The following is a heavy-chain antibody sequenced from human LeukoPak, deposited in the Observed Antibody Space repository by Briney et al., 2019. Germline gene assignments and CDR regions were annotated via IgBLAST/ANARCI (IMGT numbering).Heavy chain of an antibody. Sequence: PGRPLRLSCAASGFIYDDYAMHWVRQAPGKGLEWVSGISWNSRIVDYADSVKGRFTISRDNSKNSLSLEMDSLRSEDTALYYCAKDRGHNFDDHRGNAFHIWGRGTMVIVSS. V-gene: IGHV3-9*01. J-gene: IGHJ3*02. CDR3: AKDRGHNFDDHRGNAFHI. CDR1: GFIYDDYA. CDR2: ISWNSRIV. D-gene: IGHD1-20*01.